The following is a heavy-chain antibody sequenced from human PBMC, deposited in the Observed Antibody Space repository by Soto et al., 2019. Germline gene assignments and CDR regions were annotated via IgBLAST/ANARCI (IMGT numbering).Heavy chain of an antibody. CDR3: ARAFVITFGAIIDPSFFDY. V-gene: IGHV5-51*01. J-gene: IGHJ4*02. CDR1: GYTFTSYA. Sequence: KVSCKASGYTFTSYAMHWVRQMPGKGLEWMGIIYPGDSDSRYSPSFQGQVTISADKSINTAYLHWSSLKASDSALYFCARAFVITFGAIIDPSFFDYWGQGTLVTVSS. D-gene: IGHD3-16*02. CDR2: IYPGDSDS.